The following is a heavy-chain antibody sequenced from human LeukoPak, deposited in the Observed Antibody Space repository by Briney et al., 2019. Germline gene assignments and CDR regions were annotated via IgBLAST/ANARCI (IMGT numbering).Heavy chain of an antibody. CDR3: ARGGSNFDP. CDR2: IYTSGST. J-gene: IGHJ5*02. CDR1: GGSISSGSYY. Sequence: SQTLSLTCTVSGGSISSGSYYWSWIRQPAGKGLEWIGRIYTSGSTNYNPSLKSRVTISVDTSKNQFSLKLSSVTAADTAVYCCARGGSNFDPWGQGTLVTVSS. D-gene: IGHD2-15*01. V-gene: IGHV4-61*02.